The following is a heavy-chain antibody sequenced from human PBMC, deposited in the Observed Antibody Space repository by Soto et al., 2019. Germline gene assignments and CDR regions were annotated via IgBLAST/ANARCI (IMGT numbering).Heavy chain of an antibody. CDR3: VRALRHTAMVYPWLDP. D-gene: IGHD5-18*01. V-gene: IGHV4-31*03. CDR2: VYESGYT. J-gene: IGHJ5*02. CDR1: GASVGTRAYY. Sequence: SETLSLTCTVSGASVGTRAYYWGWVRQRPGRGLEWIGYVYESGYTYYNMSLKSRRTISLDRSNNQFSLGLTSVTAADTAVYYCVRALRHTAMVYPWLDPWGQGTLVTVSS.